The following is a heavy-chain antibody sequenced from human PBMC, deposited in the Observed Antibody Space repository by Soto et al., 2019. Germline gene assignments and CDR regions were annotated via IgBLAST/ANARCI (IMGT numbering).Heavy chain of an antibody. CDR2: ISSGSDYT. J-gene: IGHJ3*02. Sequence: QVQLVESGGGLVKPAGSLRLACAASGFTFSDYYVSWVRQAPGKGLEWVSYISSGSDYTNYVDSVRGRFTISRDNAKNSLYLQMNSLIAEDTAVYYCARGYGAFDMWGQGTMVTVSS. V-gene: IGHV3-11*06. CDR3: ARGYGAFDM. CDR1: GFTFSDYY. D-gene: IGHD2-15*01.